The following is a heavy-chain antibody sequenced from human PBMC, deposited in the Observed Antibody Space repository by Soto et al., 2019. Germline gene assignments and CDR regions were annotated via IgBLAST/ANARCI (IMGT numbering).Heavy chain of an antibody. CDR2: IYYSGST. CDR1: GGSISSYY. V-gene: IGHV4-59*01. J-gene: IGHJ6*03. Sequence: SETLSLTCTVSGGSISSYYWSWIRQPPGKGLEWIGYIYYSGSTNYNPSLKSRVTISVDTSKNQFSLKLSSVTAADTAVYYCARVEHYDFWSGYYNYYYYMDGWGKGTTVTVSS. D-gene: IGHD3-3*01. CDR3: ARVEHYDFWSGYYNYYYYMDG.